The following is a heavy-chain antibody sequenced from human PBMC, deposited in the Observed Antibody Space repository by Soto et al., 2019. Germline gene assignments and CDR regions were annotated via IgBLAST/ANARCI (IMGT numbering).Heavy chain of an antibody. Sequence: SVKVSCKASGGTFSSYTISWVRQAPGQGLEWMGRIIPILGIANYAQKFQGRVTITADKSTSTAYMELSSLRSEDTAVYYCAREYSGYGRYDYWGQGTLVTVSS. V-gene: IGHV1-69*04. J-gene: IGHJ4*02. CDR2: IIPILGIA. D-gene: IGHD5-12*01. CDR1: GGTFSSYT. CDR3: AREYSGYGRYDY.